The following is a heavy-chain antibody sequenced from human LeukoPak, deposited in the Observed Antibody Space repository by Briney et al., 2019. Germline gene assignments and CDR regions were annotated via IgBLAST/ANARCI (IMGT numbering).Heavy chain of an antibody. CDR3: ASRNYGCYYMDV. CDR1: GGTISSYY. D-gene: IGHD1-7*01. J-gene: IGHJ6*03. CDR2: IYTSGIT. Sequence: SETLSLTCTVSGGTISSYYWNWLRQSPGKGLEWIGYIYTSGITNYNPSLKSRVTISVETSKNQFSLRLSSVTAADTAVYYCASRNYGCYYMDVWGKGTTVIVSS. V-gene: IGHV4-4*09.